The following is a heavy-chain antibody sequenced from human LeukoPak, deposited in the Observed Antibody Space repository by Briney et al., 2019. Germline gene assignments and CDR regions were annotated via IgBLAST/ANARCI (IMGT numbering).Heavy chain of an antibody. Sequence: PSETLSLTCAVSGYSISSGYCWGWIRQPPGKGLEWIGSICHSGSTYYNPSLKSRVTISIDTSKNQFSLKLSSVTAADTAVYYCARGIVLVPAAKEYFDLWGRGTLVTASS. J-gene: IGHJ2*01. CDR3: ARGIVLVPAAKEYFDL. CDR1: GYSISSGYC. D-gene: IGHD2-2*01. V-gene: IGHV4-38-2*01. CDR2: ICHSGST.